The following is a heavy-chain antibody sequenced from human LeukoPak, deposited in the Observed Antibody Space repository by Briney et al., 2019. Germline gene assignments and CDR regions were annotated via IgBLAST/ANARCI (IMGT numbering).Heavy chain of an antibody. CDR3: ARVKDYYYGMDV. V-gene: IGHV4-34*01. J-gene: IGHJ6*02. CDR2: INHSGST. CDR1: GGSFSGYY. Sequence: PSETLSLTCAVYGGSFSGYYWSWIRQPPGKGLEWIGEINHSGSTNYNPSLKSRVTISVDTSKNQFSLKLSSVTAADTAVYYRARVKDYYYGMDVWGQGTTVTVSS.